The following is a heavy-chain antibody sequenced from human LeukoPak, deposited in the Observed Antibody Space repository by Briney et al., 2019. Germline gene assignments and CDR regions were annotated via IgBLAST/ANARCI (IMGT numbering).Heavy chain of an antibody. Sequence: GGSLRLSCAASGFTFSSYSMNWVRQAPGKGLEWVSSISSSSSYIYYADSVKGRFTISRDNAKNSLYLQMNSLRAEDTAVYYCAKLWFGELLSDAFDIWGQGTMVTVSS. V-gene: IGHV3-21*01. CDR3: AKLWFGELLSDAFDI. CDR2: ISSSSSYI. D-gene: IGHD3-10*01. J-gene: IGHJ3*02. CDR1: GFTFSSYS.